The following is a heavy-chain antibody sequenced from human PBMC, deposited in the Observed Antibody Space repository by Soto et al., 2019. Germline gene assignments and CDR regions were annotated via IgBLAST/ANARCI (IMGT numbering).Heavy chain of an antibody. CDR2: LSSSSGHI. Sequence: GGSLNLSCAASGFTFSSYSMNWVRQAPGKGLEWVSSLSSSSGHIYYADSVKGRFTISRDNAKNSLYLQMNSLRAEDTAVYYCVGHWLATRELDYWGQGTLVGVSS. V-gene: IGHV3-21*01. D-gene: IGHD1-26*01. CDR1: GFTFSSYS. J-gene: IGHJ4*02. CDR3: VGHWLATRELDY.